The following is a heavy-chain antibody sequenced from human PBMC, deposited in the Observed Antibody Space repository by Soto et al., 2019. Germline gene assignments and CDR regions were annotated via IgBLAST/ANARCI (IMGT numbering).Heavy chain of an antibody. J-gene: IGHJ3*02. CDR1: GFSFSSYG. D-gene: IGHD6-13*01. CDR2: IWYDGSNK. CDR3: ARDYGAAGEPFDI. Sequence: PGGSLRLSCAASGFSFSSYGMHWVRQAPGKGLEWVAVIWYDGSNKYYADSVRGRFTISRDNSYNTLYLQMNSLRADDTAVYYCARDYGAAGEPFDIWGQGTLVTVSS. V-gene: IGHV3-33*01.